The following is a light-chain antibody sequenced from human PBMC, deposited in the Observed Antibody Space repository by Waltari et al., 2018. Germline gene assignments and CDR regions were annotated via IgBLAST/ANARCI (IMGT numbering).Light chain of an antibody. Sequence: DIQMTQSPSTLSASVGARVTITCRASQSISSWLAWYQQIPGKAPNLLIYKASSLERGVPSRFSGRGSGTEFTLTINNLQPDDFATYYCQQYNTFPWTFGQGTKVEIK. J-gene: IGKJ1*01. CDR1: QSISSW. CDR2: KAS. CDR3: QQYNTFPWT. V-gene: IGKV1-5*03.